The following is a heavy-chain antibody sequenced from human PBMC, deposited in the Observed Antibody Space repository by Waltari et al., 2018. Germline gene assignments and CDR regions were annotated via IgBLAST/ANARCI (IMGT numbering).Heavy chain of an antibody. CDR3: ARVSKQRTKTGNFDY. CDR1: GFTVSSNY. V-gene: IGHV3-53*01. D-gene: IGHD6-25*01. CDR2: IYSGGST. Sequence: EVQLVESGGGLIQPGGSLRLSCAASGFTVSSNYMSWVRQAPGKGLEWVSVIYSGGSTYYADSGKGRFTISRDNSKNTRYLQMNSLRAEDTAVYYCARVSKQRTKTGNFDYWGQGTLVTVSS. J-gene: IGHJ4*02.